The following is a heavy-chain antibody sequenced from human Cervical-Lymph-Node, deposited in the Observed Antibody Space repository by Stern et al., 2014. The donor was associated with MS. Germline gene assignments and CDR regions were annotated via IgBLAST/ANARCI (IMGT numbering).Heavy chain of an antibody. J-gene: IGHJ4*02. CDR2: INTNTGNS. CDR1: GYTLTNYP. D-gene: IGHD5-18*01. Sequence: VQLVESGSELKEPGASVKVSCKASGYTLTNYPMNWVRQAPGQGLEWMGWINTNTGNSTYAQGFTGRFVFSLDTSVSTAYLHISSLKAEYTAVYYCARDFVDTAMITRSDYLDSWGQGTLVTVSS. CDR3: ARDFVDTAMITRSDYLDS. V-gene: IGHV7-4-1*02.